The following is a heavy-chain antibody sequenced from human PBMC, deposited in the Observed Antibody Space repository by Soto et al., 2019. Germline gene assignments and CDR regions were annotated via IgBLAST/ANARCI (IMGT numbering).Heavy chain of an antibody. CDR3: ARDVPIYYVSSSQGPYNWFPP. J-gene: IGHJ5*02. V-gene: IGHV1-18*01. D-gene: IGHD3-22*01. Sequence: ASVKVSCKAAGYTFTSYGISWVRRAPGQGLEWMGWISAYNGNTNYVQKLQGRVTMTTDTSTSTAYMELRSLRSDDTAVYYCARDVPIYYVSSSQGPYNWFPPRRQGSLVTVS. CDR2: ISAYNGNT. CDR1: GYTFTSYG.